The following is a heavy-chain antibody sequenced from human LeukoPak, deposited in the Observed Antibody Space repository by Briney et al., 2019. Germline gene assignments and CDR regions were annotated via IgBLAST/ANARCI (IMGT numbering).Heavy chain of an antibody. CDR2: IRYDGSNK. CDR1: GFTFSSYG. J-gene: IGHJ3*01. Sequence: GGSLRLSCAASGFTFSSYGMHWVRQAPGKGLEWVAFIRYDGSNKYYADSVKGRFTISRDNSKNTLYLQMNSLRAEDTAVYYCARGHAYYDSSGYYTYAFDLWGQGTMVTVSS. CDR3: ARGHAYYDSSGYYTYAFDL. D-gene: IGHD3-22*01. V-gene: IGHV3-30*02.